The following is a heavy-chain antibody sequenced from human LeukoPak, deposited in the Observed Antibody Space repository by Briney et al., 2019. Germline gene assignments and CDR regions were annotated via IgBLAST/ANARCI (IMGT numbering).Heavy chain of an antibody. Sequence: ASVKVSCKASGYTFTSYDINWVRQATGQGLEWMGWMNPNSGNTGYAQKFQGRVTITRNTSIGTAYMELSSLRSEDTAVYYCARYTGIAAAGDYWGQGTLVTVSS. CDR1: GYTFTSYD. D-gene: IGHD6-13*01. CDR2: MNPNSGNT. V-gene: IGHV1-8*03. CDR3: ARYTGIAAAGDY. J-gene: IGHJ4*02.